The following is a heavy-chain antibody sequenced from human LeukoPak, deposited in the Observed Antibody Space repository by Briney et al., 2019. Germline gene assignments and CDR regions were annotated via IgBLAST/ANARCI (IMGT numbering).Heavy chain of an antibody. CDR3: ARWSVYYDILTGYYNDLGMVGMDI. J-gene: IGHJ6*02. CDR1: GYTFTGYY. CDR2: INPNSGGT. V-gene: IGHV1-2*04. D-gene: IGHD3-9*01. Sequence: ASVKVSCKASGYTFTGYYMHWVRQAPGQGLEWMGWINPNSGGTNYAQKFQGWVTMTRDTSISTAYMELSRLRSDDTGVYYCARWSVYYDILTGYYNDLGMVGMDIWGQGTTVTVSS.